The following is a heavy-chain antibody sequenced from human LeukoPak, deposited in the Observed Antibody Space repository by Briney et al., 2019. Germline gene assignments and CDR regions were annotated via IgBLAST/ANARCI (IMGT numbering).Heavy chain of an antibody. CDR3: ARVYTPRIVGATSYYFDY. CDR1: GGSISSGSYY. J-gene: IGHJ4*02. CDR2: IYTSGST. D-gene: IGHD1-26*01. V-gene: IGHV4-61*02. Sequence: SETLSLTCTVSGGSISSGSYYWSWIRQPAGKGLEWIGRIYTSGSTNYNPSLKSRVTISVDTSKNQFSLKLSSVTAADTAVYYCARVYTPRIVGATSYYFDYWGQGTLVTVSS.